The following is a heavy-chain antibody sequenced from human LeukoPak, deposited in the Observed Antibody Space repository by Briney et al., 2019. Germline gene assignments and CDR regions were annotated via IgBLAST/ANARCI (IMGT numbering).Heavy chain of an antibody. Sequence: PSETLSLTCTVSGGSISSSSYYWGWIHQPPGKGLEWIGSIYYSGSTYYNPSLKSRVTISVDTSKNQFSLKLSSVTAADTAVYYCARDVRLHGDLRFDYWGQGTLVTVSS. CDR1: GGSISSSSYY. V-gene: IGHV4-39*07. CDR2: IYYSGST. CDR3: ARDVRLHGDLRFDY. J-gene: IGHJ4*02. D-gene: IGHD4-17*01.